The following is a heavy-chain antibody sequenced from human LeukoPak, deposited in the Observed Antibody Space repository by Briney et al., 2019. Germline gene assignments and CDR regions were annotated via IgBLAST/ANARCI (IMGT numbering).Heavy chain of an antibody. J-gene: IGHJ4*02. V-gene: IGHV4-39*07. Sequence: PSETLSLTCTVSGGSISSSSYYWGWIRQPPGKGLEWIGSIYYSGSTYYNPSLKSRVTISVDTSKNQFSLKLSSVTAADTAVYYCARGQYCTNGVCPLDYWGQGTLVTVSS. CDR3: ARGQYCTNGVCPLDY. D-gene: IGHD2-8*01. CDR1: GGSISSSSYY. CDR2: IYYSGST.